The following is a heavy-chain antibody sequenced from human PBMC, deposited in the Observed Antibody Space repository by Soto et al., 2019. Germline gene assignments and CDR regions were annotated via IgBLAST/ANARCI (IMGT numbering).Heavy chain of an antibody. D-gene: IGHD6-6*01. CDR2: VYHSGST. CDR3: TSSYSTSSSPDY. Sequence: LXLTCIVSLGSMRNYYWNWIRQPPGRGLEWIGYVYHSGSTNYNPSLKSRVSMSVDVSRNHFSLTLHSVTAADTAVYFCTSSYSTSSSPDYWGQGTLVTVSS. V-gene: IGHV4-59*01. J-gene: IGHJ4*02. CDR1: LGSMRNYY.